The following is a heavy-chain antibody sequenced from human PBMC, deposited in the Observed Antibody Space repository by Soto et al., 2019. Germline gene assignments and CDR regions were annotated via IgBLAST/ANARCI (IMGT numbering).Heavy chain of an antibody. J-gene: IGHJ4*02. CDR1: GYSFTHYG. CDR2: INAYVGET. CDR3: ARGDGDTLDY. V-gene: IGHV1-18*01. Sequence: QVQLVQSGAEVKKPGASVKVSCKASGYSFTHYGITWVRQAPGQGLEWTGWINAYVGETKSAQKYEGRVTVTMDTSTNTAYLELRSLRSDDTAVYYCARGDGDTLDYWGLGTLVRVSA.